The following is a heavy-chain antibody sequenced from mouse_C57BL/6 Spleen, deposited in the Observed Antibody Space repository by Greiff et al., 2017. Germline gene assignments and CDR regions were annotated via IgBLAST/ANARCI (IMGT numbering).Heavy chain of an antibody. D-gene: IGHD2-12*01. CDR3: ATRSNDDAMDY. Sequence: QVQLQQPGAELVMPGASVKLSCKASGYTFSSYWMHWVKQRPGQGLEWIGEIDPSDSYTNYNQKFKGKSTLTVDKSSSTAYMQLSSLTSEDSAVYYCATRSNDDAMDYWGQGTSVTVSS. CDR2: IDPSDSYT. CDR1: GYTFSSYW. V-gene: IGHV1-69*01. J-gene: IGHJ4*01.